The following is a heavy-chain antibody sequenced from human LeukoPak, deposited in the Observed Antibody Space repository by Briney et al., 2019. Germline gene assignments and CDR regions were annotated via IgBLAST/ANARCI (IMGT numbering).Heavy chain of an antibody. CDR3: ARFGDYGEY. Sequence: GGSLRLSCAASGFTVSSNYMSWVRQPPGKGLEWVSGISGNGSKTFYTRSVRGRFTISRDNSRNTVFLHLDSLRAEDTALYYCARFGDYGEYWGQGTLVTVSS. D-gene: IGHD4-17*01. CDR2: ISGNGSKT. J-gene: IGHJ4*02. CDR1: GFTVSSNY. V-gene: IGHV3-53*01.